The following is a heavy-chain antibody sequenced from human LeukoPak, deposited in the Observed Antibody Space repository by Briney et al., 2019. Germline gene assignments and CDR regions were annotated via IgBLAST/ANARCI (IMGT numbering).Heavy chain of an antibody. CDR2: IRSETNSYAT. V-gene: IGHV3-73*01. J-gene: IGHJ4*02. Sequence: GGSLRLSCAASGFTFSGSAMHWVRQASGKGLEWVGRIRSETNSYATSYAASVKGRFALSRDDSKNTAYLQMNSLKTEDTAVYYCTWYNVGFESWGQGTLVTVSS. CDR1: GFTFSGSA. D-gene: IGHD1-1*01. CDR3: TWYNVGFES.